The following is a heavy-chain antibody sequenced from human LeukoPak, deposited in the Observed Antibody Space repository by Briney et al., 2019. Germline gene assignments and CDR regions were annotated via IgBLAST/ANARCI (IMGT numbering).Heavy chain of an antibody. D-gene: IGHD3-10*01. Sequence: TSETLSLTCAVYGGSFSGYYWSWIRQPAGKGLEWIGRIYTSGSTNYNPSLKSRVTISVDTSKNQFSLKLSSVTAADTAVYYCASTYYYGSGSYGYWGQGTLVTVSS. CDR1: GGSFSGYY. V-gene: IGHV4-59*10. CDR2: IYTSGST. CDR3: ASTYYYGSGSYGY. J-gene: IGHJ4*02.